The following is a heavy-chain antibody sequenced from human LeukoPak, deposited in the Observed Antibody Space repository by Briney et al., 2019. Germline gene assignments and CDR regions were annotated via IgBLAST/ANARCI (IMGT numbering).Heavy chain of an antibody. J-gene: IGHJ4*02. CDR3: ARDGYPFDF. CDR2: IKQDGSEK. D-gene: IGHD1-1*01. CDR1: GFGFSSYW. Sequence: PGGSLRLSCAASGFGFSSYWMSWVRQAPGKGLEWVANIKQDGSEKYYVDSVKGRFTISRDNAKNSLYLQMNSLRAADTAVYYCARDGYPFDFWGQGTLVTVSS. V-gene: IGHV3-7*01.